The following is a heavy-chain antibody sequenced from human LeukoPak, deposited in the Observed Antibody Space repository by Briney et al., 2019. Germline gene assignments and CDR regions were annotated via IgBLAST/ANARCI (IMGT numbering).Heavy chain of an antibody. V-gene: IGHV3-30-3*01. J-gene: IGHJ4*02. D-gene: IGHD3-9*01. Sequence: GRSLRLSCAASGFTFSSYAMHWVRQAPGKGLEWVAVISYDGSNKYYADSVKGRFTISRDNSKNTLYLQMNSLRAEDTAVYYCARTPPNYDILTGYYTPFDYWGQGTLVTVSS. CDR1: GFTFSSYA. CDR2: ISYDGSNK. CDR3: ARTPPNYDILTGYYTPFDY.